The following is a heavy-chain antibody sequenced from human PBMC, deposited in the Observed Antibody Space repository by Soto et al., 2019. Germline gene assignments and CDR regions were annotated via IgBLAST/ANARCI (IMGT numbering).Heavy chain of an antibody. Sequence: PGESLKISCKGSGFTFTNYWIGWVRQMPGKGLEWMGIIYPVDSHTSYSPSFQGQVTISADKSINTAYLQWSSLKASDTAMYYCVRARMATTRFDYWGQGTRVTVSS. J-gene: IGHJ4*02. D-gene: IGHD5-12*01. CDR1: GFTFTNYW. V-gene: IGHV5-51*01. CDR3: VRARMATTRFDY. CDR2: IYPVDSHT.